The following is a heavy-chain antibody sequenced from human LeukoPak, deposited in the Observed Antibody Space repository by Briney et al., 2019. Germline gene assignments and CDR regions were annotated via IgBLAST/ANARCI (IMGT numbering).Heavy chain of an antibody. V-gene: IGHV3-23*01. Sequence: PGGSLRLSCAASGFTFNTYAMNWVRQAPGKGLEWVSSISGSGENTYYADSVKGRFTISRDNSKNTLSLQMNSLRAEDTAVYYCAQGSVNYDILTGSYFDYWGQGTLVTVSS. D-gene: IGHD3-9*01. CDR3: AQGSVNYDILTGSYFDY. CDR2: ISGSGENT. CDR1: GFTFNTYA. J-gene: IGHJ4*02.